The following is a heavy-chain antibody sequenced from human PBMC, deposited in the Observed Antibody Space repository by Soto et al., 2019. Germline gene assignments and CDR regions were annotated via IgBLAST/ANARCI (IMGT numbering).Heavy chain of an antibody. CDR2: ISGSGGST. CDR1: GFTFSTYA. V-gene: IGHV3-23*01. J-gene: IGHJ6*02. CDR3: ATRRDASYYYYGMDV. D-gene: IGHD2-2*01. Sequence: GGSLRLSCAASGFTFSTYAMSWVRQAPGKGLEWVSAISGSGGSTYYADSVKGRFTISRDNSRNTLFLQMNSLRAEDTAVYYCATRRDASYYYYGMDVWGQGTTVTVSS.